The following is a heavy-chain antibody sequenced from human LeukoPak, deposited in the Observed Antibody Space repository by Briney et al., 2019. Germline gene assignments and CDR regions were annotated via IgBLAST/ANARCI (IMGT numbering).Heavy chain of an antibody. Sequence: GGSLRLSCAASGFTFSSYEMNWVRQAPGKGLEWVSYISSSGSTIYYADSVKGRFTISRDNSKNTLYLQMNSLRAEDTAVYYCAKDNKRGYSYGYRGAPFDYWGQGTLVTVSS. CDR1: GFTFSSYE. D-gene: IGHD5-18*01. CDR2: ISSSGSTI. J-gene: IGHJ4*02. CDR3: AKDNKRGYSYGYRGAPFDY. V-gene: IGHV3-48*03.